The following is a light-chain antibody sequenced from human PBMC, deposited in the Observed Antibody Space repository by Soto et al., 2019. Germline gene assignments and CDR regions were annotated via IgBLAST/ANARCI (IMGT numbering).Light chain of an antibody. V-gene: IGKV3-20*01. Sequence: ELVLTHSPVTLSLSPGERATLSCRASQRVGGNYLAWYQQKRGQSPRLLIYDASSRATDIPDRFSGSGSGTDFTLTITKVEPEDVAVYYCQQYGSRTWTFGQGTKLEMK. CDR2: DAS. CDR3: QQYGSRTWT. J-gene: IGKJ1*01. CDR1: QRVGGNY.